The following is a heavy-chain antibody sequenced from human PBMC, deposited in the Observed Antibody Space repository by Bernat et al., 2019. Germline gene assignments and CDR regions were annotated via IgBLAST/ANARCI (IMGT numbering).Heavy chain of an antibody. CDR3: AKLGLRPHAFDI. V-gene: IGHV3-23*04. CDR1: GFTFSSYS. CDR2: ISGSGGST. Sequence: EVQLVESGGGLVQPGGSLRLSCAASGFTFSSYSMNWVRQAPGKGLEWVSAISGSGGSTYYADSVKGRFTISRDNSKNTLYLQMNSLRAEDTAVYYCAKLGLRPHAFDIWGQGTMVTVSS. D-gene: IGHD3-16*01. J-gene: IGHJ3*02.